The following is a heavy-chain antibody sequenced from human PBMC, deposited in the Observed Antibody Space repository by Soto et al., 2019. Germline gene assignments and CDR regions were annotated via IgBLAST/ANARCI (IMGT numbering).Heavy chain of an antibody. CDR2: IYYSGST. D-gene: IGHD1-26*01. CDR3: ARQAWELHHFDY. J-gene: IGHJ4*02. V-gene: IGHV4-39*01. Sequence: SSETLSLTCTVSGGSISSYYWGWIRQPPGKGLEWIGSIYYSGSTYYNPSLKSRVTISVDTSKNQFSLKLSSVTAADTAVYYCARQAWELHHFDYWGQGTLVTVSS. CDR1: GGSISSYY.